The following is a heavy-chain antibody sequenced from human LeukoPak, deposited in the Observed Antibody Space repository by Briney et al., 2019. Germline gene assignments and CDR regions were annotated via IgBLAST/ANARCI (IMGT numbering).Heavy chain of an antibody. CDR1: GYTFTSYY. CDR3: ARVSDIVGATTTFDY. D-gene: IGHD1-26*01. Sequence: GASVKVSCKASGYTFTSYYMHWVRQAPGQGLEWMGIINPSGGSTSYAQKFQGRVTMTRDTSTSTVYMELSSLRSVDTAVYYCARVSDIVGATTTFDYWGQGTLVTVSS. CDR2: INPSGGST. V-gene: IGHV1-46*01. J-gene: IGHJ4*02.